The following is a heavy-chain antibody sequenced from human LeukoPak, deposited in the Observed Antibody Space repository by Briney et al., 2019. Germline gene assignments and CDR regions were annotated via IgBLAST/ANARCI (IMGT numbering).Heavy chain of an antibody. CDR2: ISGSGGST. Sequence: PGGSLRLSCAASGFTFSSYGMSWVRQAPGKGLEWVSVISGSGGSTYYADSVKGRFTIYRDDSKNTLYLQTNSLRAEDTAVYYCAKNEDYYGSGSFDYWGQGTLVTVSS. J-gene: IGHJ4*02. D-gene: IGHD3-10*01. CDR3: AKNEDYYGSGSFDY. CDR1: GFTFSSYG. V-gene: IGHV3-23*01.